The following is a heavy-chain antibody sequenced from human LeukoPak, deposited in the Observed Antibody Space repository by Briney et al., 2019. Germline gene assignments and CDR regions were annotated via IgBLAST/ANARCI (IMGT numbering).Heavy chain of an antibody. CDR3: ARGSGSSSSLDY. Sequence: ASVKLSCKASGYTFTSYDINWVRQATGQGLEWMGWMNPNSGNTGYAQKFQGRVTMTRNTSISTAYMELSSLRSEDTAVYYCARGSGSSSSLDYWGQGTLVTVSS. D-gene: IGHD3-10*01. J-gene: IGHJ4*02. CDR2: MNPNSGNT. CDR1: GYTFTSYD. V-gene: IGHV1-8*01.